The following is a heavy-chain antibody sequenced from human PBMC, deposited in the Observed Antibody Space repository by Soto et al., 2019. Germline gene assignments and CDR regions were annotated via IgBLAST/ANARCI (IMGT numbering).Heavy chain of an antibody. CDR3: ARDQDGSGTYYFNWFDP. Sequence: ASVKVSCKASGYTFTSYYTHWVRQAPGQGLEWMGIINPSGGSTSYAQKFQGRLTLTRDTSTSTIYMELSSLKSEDTAVYYCARDQDGSGTYYFNWFDPWGQGTLVTVSS. CDR1: GYTFTSYY. CDR2: INPSGGST. J-gene: IGHJ5*02. D-gene: IGHD3-10*01. V-gene: IGHV1-46*01.